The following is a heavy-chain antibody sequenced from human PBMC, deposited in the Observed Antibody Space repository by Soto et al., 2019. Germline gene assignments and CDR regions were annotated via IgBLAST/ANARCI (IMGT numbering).Heavy chain of an antibody. D-gene: IGHD2-8*01. CDR3: AISMSTPGAFDY. V-gene: IGHV3-15*01. CDR1: GLTLSSAW. CDR2: IKSKTNGGTT. Sequence: GGSLRLSCAASGLTLSSAWVIWVRQAPGKGLEGVGRIKSKTNGGTTDYPAPVKGRFTISRDDSKNMLYLQMDSLKTEDTAVYYCAISMSTPGAFDYWGQGTRGTVPQ. J-gene: IGHJ4*02.